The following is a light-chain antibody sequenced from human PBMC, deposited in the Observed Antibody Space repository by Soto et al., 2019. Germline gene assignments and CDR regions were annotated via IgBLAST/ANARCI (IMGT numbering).Light chain of an antibody. CDR3: ATWDDSLNAYV. J-gene: IGLJ1*01. CDR1: SSSIGSYA. V-gene: IGLV1-44*01. CDR2: RNN. Sequence: SVLTQPPSASGTPGQTVTISCSGSSSSIGSYAVNWYQQFPGTAPKVLIYRNNQRPSGVPDRFSGSKSGTSAFLVISGLQSEDEADYSCATWDDSLNAYVFGTGTKLTVL.